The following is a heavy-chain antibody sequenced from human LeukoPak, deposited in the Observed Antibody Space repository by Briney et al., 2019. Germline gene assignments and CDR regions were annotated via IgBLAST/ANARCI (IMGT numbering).Heavy chain of an antibody. CDR3: ARWLPYDAFDL. Sequence: ASAKLSKKTSAFTFTSYVISWVLQAPGQGLEWMGWITAYNLNTNSTKKLQGRVTISTDPPTSTAYMELRLLRPADTAVYYCARWLPYDAFDLWGQRTIVTV. V-gene: IGHV1-18*01. CDR2: ITAYNLNT. J-gene: IGHJ3*01. CDR1: AFTFTSYV. D-gene: IGHD5-12*01.